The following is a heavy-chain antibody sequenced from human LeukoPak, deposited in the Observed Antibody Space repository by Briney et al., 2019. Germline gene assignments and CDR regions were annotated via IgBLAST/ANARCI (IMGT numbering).Heavy chain of an antibody. Sequence: PSETLSLTCTVSGDSINDYYWTWIRQPPGKGLEWIGEINHSGSTNYNPSLKSRVTISVDTSKNQFSLKLSSVTAADTAVYYCARAYSSSCCTSAEYFQHWGQGTLVTVSS. J-gene: IGHJ1*01. CDR3: ARAYSSSCCTSAEYFQH. D-gene: IGHD6-13*01. CDR1: GDSINDYY. V-gene: IGHV4-34*01. CDR2: INHSGST.